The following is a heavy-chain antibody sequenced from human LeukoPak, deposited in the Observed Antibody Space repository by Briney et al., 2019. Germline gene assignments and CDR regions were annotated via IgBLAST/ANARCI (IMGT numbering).Heavy chain of an antibody. CDR1: GYTLTELS. D-gene: IGHD1-14*01. J-gene: IGHJ5*02. V-gene: IGHV1-24*01. CDR2: FDPEDGET. CDR3: ATDILTLSPIRTRGWFDP. Sequence: ASVKVSCKVSGYTLTELSMHWVRQAPGKGLEWMGGFDPEDGETIYAQKFQGRVTMTEDTSTDTAYMELSSLRSEDTAVYYCATDILTLSPIRTRGWFDPWGQGTLVTVSS.